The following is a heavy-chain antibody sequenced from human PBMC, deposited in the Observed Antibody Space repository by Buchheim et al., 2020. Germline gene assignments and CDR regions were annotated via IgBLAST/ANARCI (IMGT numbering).Heavy chain of an antibody. CDR1: GGSFSGYY. CDR3: AREMNFWSGYYKAPGYFDY. Sequence: QVQLQQWGAGLLKPSETLSLTCAVYGGSFSGYYWSWIRQPPGKGLEWIGEINHSGSTNYNPSLKSRVTISVDTSKNQFSLKLSSVTAADTAVYYCAREMNFWSGYYKAPGYFDYWGQGTL. V-gene: IGHV4-34*01. D-gene: IGHD3-3*01. CDR2: INHSGST. J-gene: IGHJ4*02.